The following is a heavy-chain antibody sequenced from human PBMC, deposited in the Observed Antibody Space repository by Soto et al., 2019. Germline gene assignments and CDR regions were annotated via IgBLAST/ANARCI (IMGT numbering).Heavy chain of an antibody. V-gene: IGHV1-18*01. CDR1: GYTFTSYG. CDR3: AVGYCSSTSCYGYYYGMDV. D-gene: IGHD2-2*03. J-gene: IGHJ6*02. CDR2: ISAYNGNT. Sequence: ASVKVSCKASGYTFTSYGISWVRQAPGQGLEWMGWISAYNGNTNYAQKLQGRVTMTTDTSTSTAYMELRSLRSDDTAVYYCAVGYCSSTSCYGYYYGMDVWGQGTTVTVSS.